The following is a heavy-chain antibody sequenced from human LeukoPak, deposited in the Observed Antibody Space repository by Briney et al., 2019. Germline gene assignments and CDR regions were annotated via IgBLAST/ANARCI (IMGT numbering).Heavy chain of an antibody. CDR3: ARDFTRSRIAAAGLGY. J-gene: IGHJ4*02. D-gene: IGHD6-13*01. Sequence: ASVKVSCKASGYTFTGYDMHWVRQAPGQRLEWMGWINPNSGNTNYAQKFQGWVTMTRDTSISTAYMELSRLRSDDTAVYYCARDFTRSRIAAAGLGYWGQGHLVPVSS. CDR1: GYTFTGYD. CDR2: INPNSGNT. V-gene: IGHV1-2*04.